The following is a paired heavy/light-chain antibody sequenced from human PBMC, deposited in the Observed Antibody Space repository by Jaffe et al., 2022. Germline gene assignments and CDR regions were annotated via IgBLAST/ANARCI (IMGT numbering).Heavy chain of an antibody. CDR2: ISGSGGST. CDR1: GFTFSSYA. CDR3: AKDQSWGSGLPRDAFDI. J-gene: IGHJ3*02. V-gene: IGHV3-23*01. Sequence: EVQLLESGGGLVQPGGSLRLSCAASGFTFSSYAMSWVRQAPGKGLEWVSAISGSGGSTYYADSVKGRFTISRDNSKNTLYLQMNSLRAEDTAVYYCAKDQSWGSGLPRDAFDIWGQGTMVTVSS. D-gene: IGHD6-19*01.
Light chain of an antibody. CDR1: QGISSA. V-gene: IGKV1-13*02. J-gene: IGKJ3*01. CDR3: QQFNSYPFT. Sequence: AIQLTQSPSSLSASVGDRVTITCRASQGISSALAWYQQKPGKAPKLLIYDASSLESGVPSRFSGSGSGTDFTLTISSLQPEDFATYYCQQFNSYPFTFGPGTKVDIK. CDR2: DAS.